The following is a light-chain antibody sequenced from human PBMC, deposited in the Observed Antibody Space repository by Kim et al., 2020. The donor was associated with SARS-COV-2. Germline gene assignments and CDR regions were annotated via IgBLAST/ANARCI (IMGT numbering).Light chain of an antibody. CDR3: SSYTSSSTLVV. CDR1: GSDVGGYNY. CDR2: DVS. V-gene: IGLV2-14*03. J-gene: IGLJ2*01. Sequence: QSITISCTGTGSDVGGYNYFAWYQQHPGKAPKLMIYDVSNRPSGVSNRFSGSKSGNTASLTISGLQAEDEADYYCSSYTSSSTLVVFGGGTQLTVL.